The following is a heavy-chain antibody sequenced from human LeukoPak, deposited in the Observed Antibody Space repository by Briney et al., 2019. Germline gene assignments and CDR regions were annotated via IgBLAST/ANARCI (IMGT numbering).Heavy chain of an antibody. CDR1: GYTFTGYY. J-gene: IGHJ6*02. Sequence: GSVKVSCKASGYTFTGYYMHWVRQAPGQGLEWMGWINPNSGGTNYAQKFQGRVTMTRDTSISTAYMELSRLRSDDTAVYYYTSTSRTWGTYCSSTSCYPPSLYGMDVWGQGTTVTVSS. V-gene: IGHV1-2*02. D-gene: IGHD2-2*01. CDR3: TSTSRTWGTYCSSTSCYPPSLYGMDV. CDR2: INPNSGGT.